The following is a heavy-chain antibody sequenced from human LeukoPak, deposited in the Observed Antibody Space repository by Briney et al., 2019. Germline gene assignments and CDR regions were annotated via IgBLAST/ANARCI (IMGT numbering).Heavy chain of an antibody. D-gene: IGHD2-2*01. J-gene: IGHJ3*02. CDR3: ARFRRGGVVPAAFTDAFDI. CDR1: GYTFTGYY. V-gene: IGHV1-2*02. CDR2: INPNSGGT. Sequence: ASVTVSCKASGYTFTGYYMHWVRQAPGQGLEWMGWINPNSGGTNYAQKFQGRVTMTRDTSISTAYMELSRLRSDDTAVYYCARFRRGGVVPAAFTDAFDIWGQGTMVTVSS.